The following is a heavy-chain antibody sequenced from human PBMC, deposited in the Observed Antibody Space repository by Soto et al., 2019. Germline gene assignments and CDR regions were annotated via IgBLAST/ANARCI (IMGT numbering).Heavy chain of an antibody. V-gene: IGHV1-2*02. CDR3: GRGRSGQIVVFY. J-gene: IGHJ4*02. D-gene: IGHD1-26*01. CDR2: VGPESGAT. CDR1: GYTFTGHY. Sequence: ASVKVSCKASGYTFTGHYIHWVRQAPEQGPEWMGEVGPESGATRYAQRFQGGVTMTRDMSITTVYMELNNLSPDDTAVYYCGRGRSGQIVVFYWGQGTPVTVSS.